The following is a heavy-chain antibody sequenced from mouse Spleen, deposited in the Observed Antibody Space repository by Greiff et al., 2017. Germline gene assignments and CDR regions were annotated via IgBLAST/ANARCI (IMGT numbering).Heavy chain of an antibody. J-gene: IGHJ2*01. CDR2: IYPGDGDT. D-gene: IGHD2-4*01. CDR1: GYAFSSSW. Sequence: QVQLKESGPELVKPGASVKISCKASGYAFSSSWMNWVKQRPGKGLEWIGRIYPGDGDTNYNGKFKGKATLTADKSSSTAYMQLSSLTSEDSAVYFCARGADYDYDGYYFDYWGQGTTLTVSS. CDR3: ARGADYDYDGYYFDY. V-gene: IGHV1-82*01.